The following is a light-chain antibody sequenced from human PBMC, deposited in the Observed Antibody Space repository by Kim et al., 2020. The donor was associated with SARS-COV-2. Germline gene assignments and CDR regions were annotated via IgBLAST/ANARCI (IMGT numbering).Light chain of an antibody. J-gene: IGLJ3*02. CDR2: QDT. V-gene: IGLV3-1*01. CDR1: KLGDKY. CDR3: QTWDNHTWV. Sequence: SYELTQPPSESVSPGQTASISCSGDKLGDKYASWYQHRPGQAPLLLIYQDTQRASEIPARFSGSTSGDTATLTISGAQAMDEADYYCQTWDNHTWVFGGG.